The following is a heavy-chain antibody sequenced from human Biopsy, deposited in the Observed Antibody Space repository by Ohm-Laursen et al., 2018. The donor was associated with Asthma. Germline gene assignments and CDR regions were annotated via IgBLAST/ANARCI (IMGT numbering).Heavy chain of an antibody. Sequence: SETLSLTCTVSGVSISSDYWSWIRRPPGKGLEWIGHIYYSGSTNYQPSLKSRVTISVDTSKNQFSLKLRSVTAADAAVYYCARLMSGSYSFDYWGQGTLVTVSS. CDR3: ARLMSGSYSFDY. CDR2: IYYSGST. CDR1: GVSISSDY. D-gene: IGHD1-26*01. J-gene: IGHJ4*02. V-gene: IGHV4-59*01.